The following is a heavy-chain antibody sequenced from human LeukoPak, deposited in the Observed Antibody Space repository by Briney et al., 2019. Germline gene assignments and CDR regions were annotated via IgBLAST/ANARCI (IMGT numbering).Heavy chain of an antibody. J-gene: IGHJ3*02. V-gene: IGHV3-48*01. CDR2: ISSSSSTI. CDR3: ARDLMITFGGSHAFDI. D-gene: IGHD3-16*01. Sequence: GGSLRLSCAASGFTFSSYSMNWVRQAPGKGLEWVSYISSSSSTIYYADSVKGRFTISRDNAKNSLYLQMNSLRAEDTAVYYCARDLMITFGGSHAFDILGQGTMVTVSS. CDR1: GFTFSSYS.